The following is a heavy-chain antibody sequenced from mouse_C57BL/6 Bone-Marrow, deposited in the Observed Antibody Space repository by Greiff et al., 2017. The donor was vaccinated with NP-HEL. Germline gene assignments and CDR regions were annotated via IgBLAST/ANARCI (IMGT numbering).Heavy chain of an antibody. CDR1: GYTFTSYW. J-gene: IGHJ4*01. V-gene: IGHV1-74*01. CDR3: AINPNIDSSGYVDAMDY. D-gene: IGHD3-2*02. CDR2: IHPSDSDT. Sequence: VQLQQPGAELVKPGASVKVSCKASGYTFTSYWMHWVKQRPGQGLEWIGRIHPSDSDTNYNQKFKGKATLTVEKSYSTAYMQRSSPTPEDSAVYYCAINPNIDSSGYVDAMDYWGQGTSVTVSS.